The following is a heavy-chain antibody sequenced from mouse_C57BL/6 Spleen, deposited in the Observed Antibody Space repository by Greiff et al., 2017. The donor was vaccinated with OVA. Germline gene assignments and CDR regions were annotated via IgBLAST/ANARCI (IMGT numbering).Heavy chain of an antibody. V-gene: IGHV5-6*01. CDR1: GFTFSSYG. J-gene: IGHJ2*01. Sequence: EVHLVESGGDLVKPGGSLKLSCAASGFTFSSYGMSWVRQTPDKRLEWVATISSGGSYTYYPDSVKGRFTISRDNATNTLYLQMSSLKSEDTAMYYCARRGYDSYFDYWGQGTTLTVSS. D-gene: IGHD2-4*01. CDR3: ARRGYDSYFDY. CDR2: ISSGGSYT.